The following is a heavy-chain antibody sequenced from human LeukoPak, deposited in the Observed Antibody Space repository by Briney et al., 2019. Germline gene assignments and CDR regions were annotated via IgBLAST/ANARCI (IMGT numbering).Heavy chain of an antibody. D-gene: IGHD6-6*01. J-gene: IGHJ4*02. V-gene: IGHV3-7*01. CDR2: INQDGSTK. Sequence: PGGSLRLSCAASGFTFNNYWMSWVRQAPGKGLEWVANINQDGSTKYYMYSVKGRFTISRDNALNSLYLQMNSLRAEDTAVYYCARIGYSSSCFDFWGQGTLVTVSS. CDR1: GFTFNNYW. CDR3: ARIGYSSSCFDF.